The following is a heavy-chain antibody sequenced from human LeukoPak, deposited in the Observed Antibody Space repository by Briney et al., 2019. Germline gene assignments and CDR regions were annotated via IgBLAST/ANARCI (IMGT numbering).Heavy chain of an antibody. J-gene: IGHJ4*02. CDR1: GGSISSGGYY. Sequence: PSETLSLTCTVSGGSISSGGYYWSWIRQHPGKGLEWIGYIYYSGSTYYNPSLKSRVTISVDTSKNQFSLKLSSVTAADTAVYYCARVRGYVVAVDYWGQGTLVTVSS. V-gene: IGHV4-31*03. CDR2: IYYSGST. D-gene: IGHD2-15*01. CDR3: ARVRGYVVAVDY.